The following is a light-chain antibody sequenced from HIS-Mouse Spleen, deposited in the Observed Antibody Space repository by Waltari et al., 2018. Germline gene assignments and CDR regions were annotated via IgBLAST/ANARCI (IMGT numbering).Light chain of an antibody. CDR2: EVS. J-gene: IGLJ1*01. CDR1: SSYVGSYNR. V-gene: IGLV2-18*02. Sequence: QSALTQPPSVSGSTGQSVTSSCTGTSSYVGSYNRVSWYQQPPGTAPKLMIYEVSNRPSGVPDRFSGSKSGNTASLTISGLQAEDEADYYCSSYTSSSTVFGTGTKVTVL. CDR3: SSYTSSSTV.